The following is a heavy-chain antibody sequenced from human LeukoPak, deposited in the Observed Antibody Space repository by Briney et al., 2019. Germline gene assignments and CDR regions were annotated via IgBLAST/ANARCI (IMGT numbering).Heavy chain of an antibody. CDR1: GFTFSSYW. D-gene: IGHD3-22*01. J-gene: IGHJ4*02. CDR2: IKQDGSEK. CDR3: ANHYYDSSGYSPLDY. Sequence: GGSLRLSCAASGFTFSSYWMSWVRQAPGKGLEWVANIKQDGSEKYYVDSVKGRFTISRDNAKNSLYLQMNSLRAEDTAVYYCANHYYDSSGYSPLDYWGQGTLVTVSS. V-gene: IGHV3-7*03.